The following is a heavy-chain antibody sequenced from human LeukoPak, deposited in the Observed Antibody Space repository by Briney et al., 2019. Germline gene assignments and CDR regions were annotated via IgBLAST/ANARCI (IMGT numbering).Heavy chain of an antibody. Sequence: SGTLSLTCTVSGGSISSSSYYWGWIRQPPGKGLEWIGSIYYSGSTYYNPSLKSRVTISVDTSKNQFSLKLRSVTAADTAVYYCATLPTYYYGSGSRGYFDYWGQGTLVTVSS. J-gene: IGHJ4*02. CDR3: ATLPTYYYGSGSRGYFDY. D-gene: IGHD3-10*01. CDR2: IYYSGST. V-gene: IGHV4-39*01. CDR1: GGSISSSSYY.